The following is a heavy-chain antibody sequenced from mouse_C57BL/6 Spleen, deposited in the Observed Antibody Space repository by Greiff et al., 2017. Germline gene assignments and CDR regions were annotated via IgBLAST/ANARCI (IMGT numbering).Heavy chain of an antibody. Sequence: EVMLVESGGGLVKPGGSLKLSCAASGFTFSSYAMSWVRQTPEKRLEWVATISDGGSYTYYPDNVKGRFTISRDNAKNNLYLQMSHLKSEDTAMYYGAREGYYGSSFWFAYWGQGTLVTVSA. CDR2: ISDGGSYT. V-gene: IGHV5-4*01. D-gene: IGHD1-1*01. J-gene: IGHJ3*01. CDR1: GFTFSSYA. CDR3: AREGYYGSSFWFAY.